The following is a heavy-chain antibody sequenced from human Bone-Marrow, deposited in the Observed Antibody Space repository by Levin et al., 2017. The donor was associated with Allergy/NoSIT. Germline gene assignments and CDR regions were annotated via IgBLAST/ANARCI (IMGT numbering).Heavy chain of an antibody. CDR2: IYYSGNT. CDR3: ARLRENCSDGVCYPNWYFDL. CDR1: GGSISSSYYY. Sequence: SQTLSLTCAVSGGSISSSYYYWAWIRQPPGKVLEWIGSIYYSGNTFYNPSLMSRVTISVDTSKNQFSLRLTSVTAADTAVYSCARLRENCSDGVCYPNWYFDLWGRGTLVTVSS. D-gene: IGHD2-8*01. J-gene: IGHJ2*01. V-gene: IGHV4-39*07.